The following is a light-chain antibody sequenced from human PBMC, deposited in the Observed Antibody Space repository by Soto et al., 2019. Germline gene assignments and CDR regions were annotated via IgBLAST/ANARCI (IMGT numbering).Light chain of an antibody. Sequence: DIQMTQSPSSLSASLGNRVTLTCRASQTISSWLAWYQQKPGKAPKLLIYNASTLKSGVPSRFSGSGSGTEFTLTISSLQPDDFATYYCQHYNSYSEAFGQGTKVDIK. CDR3: QHYNSYSEA. CDR1: QTISSW. J-gene: IGKJ1*01. CDR2: NAS. V-gene: IGKV1-5*03.